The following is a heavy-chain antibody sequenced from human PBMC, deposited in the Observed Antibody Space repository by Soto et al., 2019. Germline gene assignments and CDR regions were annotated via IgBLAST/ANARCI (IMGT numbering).Heavy chain of an antibody. Sequence: EVQLLESGGGLVQPGGSLRLSCAASGFTFSSYAMSWVRQAPGKGLEWVSAISGSGGSTYYADSVKGRFTISRDNSKNTLYLKMNSLRAEDTAVYYCGLDIVATRLGGGYYDSSGYYYDYWGQGTLVTVSS. CDR3: GLDIVATRLGGGYYDSSGYYYDY. CDR2: ISGSGGST. J-gene: IGHJ4*02. V-gene: IGHV3-23*01. D-gene: IGHD3-22*01. CDR1: GFTFSSYA.